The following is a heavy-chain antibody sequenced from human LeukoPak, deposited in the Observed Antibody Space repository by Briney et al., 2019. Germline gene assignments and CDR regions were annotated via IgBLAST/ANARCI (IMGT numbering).Heavy chain of an antibody. J-gene: IGHJ4*02. V-gene: IGHV1-2*02. CDR1: GYTFTSYY. Sequence: ASVKVSCKASGYTFTSYYMHWVRQAPGQGLEWIGWINPNSGGTNSSQKFEDRVPLTRDTSISTAYMELGSLRSDDTAIYYCARAYGSGSSYHPDYWGQGTLVTVSS. CDR2: INPNSGGT. CDR3: ARAYGSGSSYHPDY. D-gene: IGHD3-10*01.